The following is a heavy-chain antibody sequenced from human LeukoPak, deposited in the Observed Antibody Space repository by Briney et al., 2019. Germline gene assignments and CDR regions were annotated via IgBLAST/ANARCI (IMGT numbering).Heavy chain of an antibody. CDR3: AKVLRYFDWSYFDY. D-gene: IGHD3-9*01. CDR1: GFTFDDYA. Sequence: GGSLRLSCAASGFTFDDYAMHWVRQAPGKGLEWVSGISWNSGSIGYADSVKGRFTISRDNAKNSLYLQMNSLRAEDTALYYCAKVLRYFDWSYFDYWGQGTLVTVSS. CDR2: ISWNSGSI. V-gene: IGHV3-9*01. J-gene: IGHJ4*02.